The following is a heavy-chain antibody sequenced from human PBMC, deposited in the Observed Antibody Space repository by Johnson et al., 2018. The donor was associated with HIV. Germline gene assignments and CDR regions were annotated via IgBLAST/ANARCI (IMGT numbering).Heavy chain of an antibody. CDR1: GFTFSGYG. J-gene: IGHJ3*02. Sequence: QVQLVESGGAVVQPGGSLRLSCAASGFTFSGYGMHWVRQAPGKGLEWVAFIRYDGSNKNYADSVKGRFPISRDNSKNTMSLQMNSLRAEDTAIYYCARDEGIVVVSHAFDIWGQGTMVTVSS. V-gene: IGHV3-30*02. CDR2: IRYDGSNK. CDR3: ARDEGIVVVSHAFDI. D-gene: IGHD3-22*01.